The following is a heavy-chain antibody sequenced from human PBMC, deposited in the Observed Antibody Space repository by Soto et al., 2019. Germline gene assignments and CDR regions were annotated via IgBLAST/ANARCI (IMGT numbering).Heavy chain of an antibody. J-gene: IGHJ4*02. Sequence: SQTLSLTCVISGDSVSSNNVAWNWIRQSPSRGLEWLGRTYYRSKWYNNYAVSVKSRTTINADTSKNQFSLKLSSVTAADTAVYYCARESVVVVAAPNLYFDYWGQGTLVTVSS. CDR2: TYYRSKWYN. D-gene: IGHD2-15*01. V-gene: IGHV6-1*01. CDR3: ARESVVVVAAPNLYFDY. CDR1: GDSVSSNNVA.